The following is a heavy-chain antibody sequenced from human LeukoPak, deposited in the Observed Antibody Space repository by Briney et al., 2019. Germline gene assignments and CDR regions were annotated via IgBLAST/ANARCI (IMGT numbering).Heavy chain of an antibody. CDR2: FDPEDGET. CDR1: GYTLTELS. Sequence: WASVKVSCKVSGYTLTELSMHWVRQAPGKGLEWMGGFDPEDGETIYAQKFQGRVTMTRDTSTSTVYMELSSLRSEDTAVYYCARGPPTYYYDSSGPFDYWGQGTLVTVSS. CDR3: ARGPPTYYYDSSGPFDY. J-gene: IGHJ4*02. D-gene: IGHD3-22*01. V-gene: IGHV1-24*01.